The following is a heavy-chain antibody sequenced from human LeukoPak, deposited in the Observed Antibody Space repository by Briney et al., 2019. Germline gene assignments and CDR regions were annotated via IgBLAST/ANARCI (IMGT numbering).Heavy chain of an antibody. CDR2: ISWNSGSI. Sequence: GGSLRLSCAASGFTFDDYAMHWVRQAPGKGLEWVSGISWNSGSIGYADSVKGRFTISRDNAKNSLYLQMNSLRAEDTALYYCAKDSDSSGWYRATYYFDYWGQGTLVTVSS. V-gene: IGHV3-9*01. D-gene: IGHD6-19*01. CDR3: AKDSDSSGWYRATYYFDY. J-gene: IGHJ4*02. CDR1: GFTFDDYA.